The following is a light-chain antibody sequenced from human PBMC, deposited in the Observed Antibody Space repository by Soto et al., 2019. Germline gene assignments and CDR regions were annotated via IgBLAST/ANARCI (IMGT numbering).Light chain of an antibody. CDR1: QSVSSNY. CDR3: QQYGDLPWT. V-gene: IGKV3-20*01. Sequence: ALTQSPGTLSSSPGERSTLSCRASQSVSSNYLAWYQQKPGQAPRLLIYGASSRATGIPDRFSGSGSGTDFTLTINRLEPEDFAVYYCQQYGDLPWTFGQGTKVDIK. J-gene: IGKJ1*01. CDR2: GAS.